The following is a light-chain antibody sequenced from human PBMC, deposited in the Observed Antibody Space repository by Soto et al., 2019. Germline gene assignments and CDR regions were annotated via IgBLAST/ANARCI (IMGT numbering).Light chain of an antibody. V-gene: IGKV1-39*01. CDR3: QQCYSSPIT. CDR1: QSIGGY. J-gene: IGKJ5*01. Sequence: DVQMTQSPSSLSASVGDRVTITCRASQSIGGYLTWYQQLPGKAPKLLIFAASGLQSGVPSRFSGSGSGTDFTLTICSLQPEDFATYYCQQCYSSPITFGQGTRLEI. CDR2: AAS.